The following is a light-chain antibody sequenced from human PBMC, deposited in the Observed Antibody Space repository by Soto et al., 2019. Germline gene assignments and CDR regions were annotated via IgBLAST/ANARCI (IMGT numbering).Light chain of an antibody. CDR3: SSYASSTTVV. CDR1: SSDVGGYNY. J-gene: IGLJ2*01. CDR2: EVR. Sequence: QSALTQPASVSGSPGQSITISCTGTSSDVGGYNYVSWYQQHPAKAPKLMIFEVRNRPSGVSYRFSGSRSGNTVYLTISGLQAEDEADYYCSSYASSTTVVFGGGTKLTVL. V-gene: IGLV2-14*01.